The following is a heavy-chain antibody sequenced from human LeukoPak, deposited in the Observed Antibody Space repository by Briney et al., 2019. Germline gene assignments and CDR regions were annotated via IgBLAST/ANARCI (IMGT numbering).Heavy chain of an antibody. V-gene: IGHV5-51*01. J-gene: IGHJ4*02. CDR3: ARSYCSSTSCRVVYFDY. D-gene: IGHD2-2*01. CDR2: IYPGDSDT. CDR1: GYSFTSYW. Sequence: GESLKISCKGSGYSFTSYWIGWVRQMPGKGLEWMGIIYPGDSDTRYSPSFQGQVTISADKSISTACLQWSSLRASDTAMYYCARSYCSSTSCRVVYFDYWGQGTLVTVSS.